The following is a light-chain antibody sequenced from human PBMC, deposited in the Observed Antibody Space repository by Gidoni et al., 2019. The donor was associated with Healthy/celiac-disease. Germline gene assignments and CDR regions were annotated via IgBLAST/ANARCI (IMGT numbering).Light chain of an antibody. V-gene: IGKV3-11*01. Sequence: EIVLTQSPATLSLSPGERATLSCRASQSVSSYLAWYQQKPGQAPRLLIYDASNRATGIPARFSGSGSGTDFTLTISSLEPEAFAVYYCQQRSNWPGTFGQGTKLEIK. J-gene: IGKJ2*01. CDR3: QQRSNWPGT. CDR2: DAS. CDR1: QSVSSY.